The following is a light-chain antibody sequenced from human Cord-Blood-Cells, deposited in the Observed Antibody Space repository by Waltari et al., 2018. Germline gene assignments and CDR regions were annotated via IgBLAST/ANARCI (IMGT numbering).Light chain of an antibody. Sequence: DIQMTQSPSSLSASVGARVTITCRASQSISSYLNWYQQKPGKAPKLLIYAASSLQSGVPSRFSRSGSGTDFTLTISSLQPEDFATYYCQQSYSTPITFGQGTRLEIK. CDR3: QQSYSTPIT. V-gene: IGKV1-39*01. CDR1: QSISSY. J-gene: IGKJ5*01. CDR2: AAS.